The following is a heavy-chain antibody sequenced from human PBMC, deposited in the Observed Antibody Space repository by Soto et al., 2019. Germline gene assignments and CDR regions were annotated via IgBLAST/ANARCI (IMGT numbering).Heavy chain of an antibody. J-gene: IGHJ6*02. CDR1: GGSFSGYY. Sequence: SETLSLTCAVYGGSFSGYYWSWIRQPPGKGLEWIGEINHSGSTNYNPSLKSRVTISVDTSKNQFSLKLSSVTAADTAVYYCARNGSYYDFWSGYYFGGGMDVWGQGTTVTVSS. CDR2: INHSGST. D-gene: IGHD3-3*01. V-gene: IGHV4-34*01. CDR3: ARNGSYYDFWSGYYFGGGMDV.